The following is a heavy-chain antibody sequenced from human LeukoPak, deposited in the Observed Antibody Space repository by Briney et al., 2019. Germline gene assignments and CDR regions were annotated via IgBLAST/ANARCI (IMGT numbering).Heavy chain of an antibody. J-gene: IGHJ6*02. CDR1: GGSISSYY. D-gene: IGHD2-8*01. V-gene: IGHV4-59*01. CDR2: IYYSGST. CDR3: ARNGARYYYGMDV. Sequence: SETLSLTCTVSGGSISSYYWSWIRQPPGNGLEWIGYIYYSGSTNYNPSLKSRVTISVDTSKNQFSLKLSSVTAADTAVYYCARNGARYYYGMDVWGQGTTVTVSS.